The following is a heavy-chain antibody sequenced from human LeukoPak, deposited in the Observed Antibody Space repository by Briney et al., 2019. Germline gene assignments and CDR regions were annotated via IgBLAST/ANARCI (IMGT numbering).Heavy chain of an antibody. CDR1: GGSFSGYY. V-gene: IGHV4-34*01. D-gene: IGHD3-22*01. J-gene: IGHJ4*02. CDR3: ARHATYYYDSSGHYPSYFDY. Sequence: PSETLSLTCAVYGGSFSGYYWSWIRQPPGKGLEWIGEINHSGSTNYNPSLKSRVTISVDTSKNQFSLKLSSVTAADTAAYYCARHATYYYDSSGHYPSYFDYWGQGTLVTVSS. CDR2: INHSGST.